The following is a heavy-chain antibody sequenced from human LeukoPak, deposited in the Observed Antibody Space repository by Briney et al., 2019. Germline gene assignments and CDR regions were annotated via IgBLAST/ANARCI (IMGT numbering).Heavy chain of an antibody. CDR3: ARGGRIAAADY. D-gene: IGHD6-13*01. CDR2: IYHSGTT. V-gene: IGHV4-4*02. J-gene: IGHJ4*02. CDR1: GGSISSNNW. Sequence: KASETLSLTCAVSGGSISSNNWWNWVRQPPGERLEWIGEIYHSGTTNYNPSLKSRVTMSVDKSKNQFSLKLSSVTAADTAVYYCARGGRIAAADYWGQGTLVTVSS.